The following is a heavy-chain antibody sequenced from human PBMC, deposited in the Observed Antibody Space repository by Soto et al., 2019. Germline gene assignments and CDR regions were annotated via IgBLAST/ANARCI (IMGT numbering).Heavy chain of an antibody. Sequence: SETLSLTCTVSGASITSGNYYWSWIRHHPGKGLEWIGYIFYSGSSYYHPSLKSRVSLSVDTSKSQFSLNLYSVTAADTAVYYCARCGAGTVTFDYWGQGALVTVSS. CDR1: GASITSGNYY. D-gene: IGHD4-4*01. J-gene: IGHJ4*02. CDR2: IFYSGSS. V-gene: IGHV4-31*03. CDR3: ARCGAGTVTFDY.